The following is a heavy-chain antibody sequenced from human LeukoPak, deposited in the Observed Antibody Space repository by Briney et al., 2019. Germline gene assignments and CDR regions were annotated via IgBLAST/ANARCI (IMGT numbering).Heavy chain of an antibody. CDR1: GGSISSGSYY. CDR2: IYTSGST. J-gene: IGHJ6*03. V-gene: IGHV4-61*02. D-gene: IGHD3-10*01. CDR3: AREGGSGSYGPIYYYYMDV. Sequence: SETLSLTCTVSGGSISSGSYYWSWIRQPAGKGLEWIGRIYTSGSTNYNPSLKSRVTISVDTSKNQFSLKLSSVTAADTAVYYCAREGGSGSYGPIYYYYMDVWGKGTTVTISS.